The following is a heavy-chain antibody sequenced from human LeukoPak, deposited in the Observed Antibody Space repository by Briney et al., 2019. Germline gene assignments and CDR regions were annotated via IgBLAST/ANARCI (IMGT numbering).Heavy chain of an antibody. Sequence: ASVKVSCKASGYTFTSYGISWVRQAPGQGLEWMGWISAYNGNTNYAQKLQGRVTMTTDTSTSTAYMELRSLRSDDTAVYYCARVSAGRAPHYLDYWGQGTLVTVSS. D-gene: IGHD3-10*01. V-gene: IGHV1-18*01. CDR2: ISAYNGNT. CDR3: ARVSAGRAPHYLDY. J-gene: IGHJ4*02. CDR1: GYTFTSYG.